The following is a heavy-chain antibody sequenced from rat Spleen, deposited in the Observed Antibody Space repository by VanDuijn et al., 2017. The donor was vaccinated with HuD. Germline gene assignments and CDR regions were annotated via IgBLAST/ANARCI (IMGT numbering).Heavy chain of an antibody. Sequence: EVQLVESGGGLVQPGRSLKLSCAASGFTFSNFGMAWVRQAPTNGLEWVASISTGGGTPYYRDSVKGRFTTSRDNAKSTLFLQMDSLTSEGTDTCDCATGPRLLLIDWFAYWGQGTLVTVSS. J-gene: IGHJ3*01. D-gene: IGHD1-1*01. CDR1: GFTFSNFG. CDR2: ISTGGGTP. CDR3: ATGPRLLLIDWFAY. V-gene: IGHV5S13*01.